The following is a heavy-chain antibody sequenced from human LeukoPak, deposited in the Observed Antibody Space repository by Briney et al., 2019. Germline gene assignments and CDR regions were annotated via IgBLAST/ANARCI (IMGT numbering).Heavy chain of an antibody. CDR1: GGSISSGDYY. J-gene: IGHJ2*01. D-gene: IGHD5-18*01. CDR3: ARDFLPPHYTATIRPDWYFDL. Sequence: PSQTLSLTCTVSGGSISSGDYYWSWIRQPPGKGLEWIGYIYYSGSTNYNPSLKSRVTISVDTSKNQFSLKLSSVTAADTAVYYCARDFLPPHYTATIRPDWYFDLWGRGTLVTVSS. CDR2: IYYSGST. V-gene: IGHV4-61*08.